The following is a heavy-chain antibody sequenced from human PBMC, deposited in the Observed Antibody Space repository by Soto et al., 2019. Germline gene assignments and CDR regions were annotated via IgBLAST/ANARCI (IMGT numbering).Heavy chain of an antibody. D-gene: IGHD6-19*01. V-gene: IGHV1-8*01. Sequence: QVQLVQSWAEVKKPGASVKVSCKASGYTFTSYDINWVRQATGQGLEWMGWMNPNSGNTGYAQKFQGRVTMTRNTSISTAYMELSSLRSEDTAVYYCAREGPYPDIAVAGTSYYYYYGMDVWGQGTTVTVSS. CDR1: GYTFTSYD. J-gene: IGHJ6*02. CDR3: AREGPYPDIAVAGTSYYYYYGMDV. CDR2: MNPNSGNT.